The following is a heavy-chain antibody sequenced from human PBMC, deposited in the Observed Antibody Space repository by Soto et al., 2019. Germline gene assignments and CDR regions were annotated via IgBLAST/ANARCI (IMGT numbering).Heavy chain of an antibody. CDR3: AKLKAGGYYYDSSGYYPPAEYFQH. V-gene: IGHV3-66*04. J-gene: IGHJ1*01. Sequence: PGGSLRLSCAASGFTVSSNYMSWVRQAPGKGLEWVSVIYSGGSTYYADSVKGRFTISRDNSKNTLYLQMNSLRAEDTAVYYCAKLKAGGYYYDSSGYYPPAEYFQHWGQGTLVTVSS. CDR2: IYSGGST. D-gene: IGHD3-22*01. CDR1: GFTVSSNY.